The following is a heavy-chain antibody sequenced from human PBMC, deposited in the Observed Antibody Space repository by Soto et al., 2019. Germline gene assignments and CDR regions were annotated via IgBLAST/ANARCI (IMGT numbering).Heavy chain of an antibody. CDR3: VRQGNSSGFRRPVRQFDY. J-gene: IGHJ4*02. CDR1: GGSISSSGYY. V-gene: IGHV4-39*01. CDR2: IYYSGNS. Sequence: PSETLSLTCTVSGGSISSSGYYWGWIRQPPGKGLEWIGSIYYSGNSYYNPSLKSRITISVDTPRNQFSLKLSSVTAADTAVYYCVRQGNSSGFRRPVRQFDYWGQGTRVTVS. D-gene: IGHD3-22*01.